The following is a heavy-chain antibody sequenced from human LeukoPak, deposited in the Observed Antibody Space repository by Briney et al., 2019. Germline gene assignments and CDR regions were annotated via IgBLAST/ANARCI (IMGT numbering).Heavy chain of an antibody. CDR2: ISPSGGST. V-gene: IGHV1-46*01. D-gene: IGHD3-22*01. Sequence: ASVKVSCKAFGYTFTGYRMHWVRQAPGQGPEWMGVISPSGGSTIYAQKFQGRVTMTRDMSTSTVYMELSSLRSEDTAVYYCARGGSYYYDSSGHDAFDIWGQGTMVTVSS. CDR1: GYTFTGYR. CDR3: ARGGSYYYDSSGHDAFDI. J-gene: IGHJ3*02.